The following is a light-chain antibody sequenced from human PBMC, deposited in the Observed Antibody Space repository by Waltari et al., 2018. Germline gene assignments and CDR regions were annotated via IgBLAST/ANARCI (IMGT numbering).Light chain of an antibody. CDR2: GAS. CDR1: QSVTTN. Sequence: EIVMMQSPDTLSVSPGERATLSCRASQSVTTNLAWYQQKPGQAPRLLLYGASTRATGIPARFSGSGSGTDFTLTISSLQSEDFAVYYCQQYFDWPMYTFAQGTKLEIK. CDR3: QQYFDWPMYT. J-gene: IGKJ2*01. V-gene: IGKV3-15*01.